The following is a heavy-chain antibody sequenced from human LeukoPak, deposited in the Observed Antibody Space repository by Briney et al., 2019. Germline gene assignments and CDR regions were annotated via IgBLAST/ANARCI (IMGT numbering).Heavy chain of an antibody. CDR1: GFTFSSYS. CDR3: ARSATVTAYWFDP. Sequence: GGSLRLSCAASGFTFSSYSMNWVRQAPGKGLEWVSSISSSSSYIYYADSVKGRFTISRDNAKNSLYLQMNSLRADDTAVYFCARSATVTAYWFDPWGQGTLVTVSS. CDR2: ISSSSSYI. D-gene: IGHD2-21*02. V-gene: IGHV3-21*01. J-gene: IGHJ5*02.